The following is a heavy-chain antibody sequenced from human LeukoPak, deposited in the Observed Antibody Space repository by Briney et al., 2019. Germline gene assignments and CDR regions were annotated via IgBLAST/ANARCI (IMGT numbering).Heavy chain of an antibody. V-gene: IGHV3-74*01. CDR3: AKDIRDSSGYDY. J-gene: IGHJ4*02. Sequence: GGSLRLSCAASGFSFSTYWMHWVRQAPGKGLVWVSRINSDGSSTTYADSVKGRFTISRDNSKNTLYLQMNSLRAEDTAVYYCAKDIRDSSGYDYWGQGTLVTVSS. CDR1: GFSFSTYW. CDR2: INSDGSST. D-gene: IGHD3-22*01.